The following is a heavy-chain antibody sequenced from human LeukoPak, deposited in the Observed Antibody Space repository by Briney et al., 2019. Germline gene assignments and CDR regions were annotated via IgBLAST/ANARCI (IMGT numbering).Heavy chain of an antibody. CDR3: ARNDDVFDI. J-gene: IGHJ3*02. CDR2: IKQDASVK. CDR1: GLTFGSHW. D-gene: IGHD1-1*01. Sequence: GGSLRLSRVASGLTFGSHWMSWVRQAPGKGLEWVANIKQDASVKQYVDSVKGRFTISRDNSKNSLYLQMNSLRVEDTAVYYCARNDDVFDIWGQGTMVTVSS. V-gene: IGHV3-7*01.